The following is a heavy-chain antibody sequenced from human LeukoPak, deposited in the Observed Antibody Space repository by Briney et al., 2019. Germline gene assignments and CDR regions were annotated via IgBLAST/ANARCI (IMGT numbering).Heavy chain of an antibody. Sequence: GRSLRLSYAASGFTFDDYAMHWVRQAPGKGLEWVSGISWNSGSIGYADSVKGRFTISRDNAKNSLYLQMNSLRAEDTALYYCAKDLQPYSSSFGPNAFDIWGQGTMVTVSS. CDR2: ISWNSGSI. V-gene: IGHV3-9*01. J-gene: IGHJ3*02. D-gene: IGHD6-6*01. CDR3: AKDLQPYSSSFGPNAFDI. CDR1: GFTFDDYA.